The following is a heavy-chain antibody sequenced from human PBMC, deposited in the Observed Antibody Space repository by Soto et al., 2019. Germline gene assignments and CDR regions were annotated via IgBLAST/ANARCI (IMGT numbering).Heavy chain of an antibody. CDR1: GFTFSSYG. CDR2: ITYDGSNK. D-gene: IGHD4-17*01. V-gene: IGHV3-30*18. Sequence: QVPLVQSVGGVVQPGRSLRLSCAASGFTFSSYGMHCVRQAPGKGLEWVAVITYDGSNKYYADSVKGRFTISRNNTKITLYPQMISLSAEGTAVYKCVKGGMTTVADGGPYDYWGKGNLVIV. CDR3: VKGGMTTVADGGPYDY. J-gene: IGHJ4*02.